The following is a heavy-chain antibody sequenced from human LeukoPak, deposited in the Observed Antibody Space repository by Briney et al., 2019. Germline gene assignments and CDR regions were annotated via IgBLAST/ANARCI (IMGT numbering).Heavy chain of an antibody. CDR3: AKDLPNPGTSRHFQY. D-gene: IGHD2-8*01. CDR2: ISGSGGST. CDR1: GFTFTSYA. J-gene: IGHJ1*01. V-gene: IGHV3-23*01. Sequence: SGGSLRLSCAASGFTFTSYATSWVRQAPGKGLEWVSSISGSGGSTYYADSVKGRFTISRDNSKNTLYLQMNSLRAEDTAVYYCAKDLPNPGTSRHFQYWGQGTLVTVSS.